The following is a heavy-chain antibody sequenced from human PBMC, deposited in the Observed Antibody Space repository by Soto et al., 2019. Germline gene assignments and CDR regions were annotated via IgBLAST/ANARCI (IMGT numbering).Heavy chain of an antibody. CDR1: GFTFSVYA. V-gene: IGHV3-23*01. Sequence: EVRLLESGGGLVQPGGSLRLSCAASGFTFSVYAMSWVRQAPGKGLEWVSGISGSGDSTHYADSVKGRFTVSRDNSKSMLYLQTNSLRAXDMAXXYXAKALYGGFTYWGQGTLVTVSS. CDR2: ISGSGDST. CDR3: AKALYGGFTY. J-gene: IGHJ4*02. D-gene: IGHD3-10*01.